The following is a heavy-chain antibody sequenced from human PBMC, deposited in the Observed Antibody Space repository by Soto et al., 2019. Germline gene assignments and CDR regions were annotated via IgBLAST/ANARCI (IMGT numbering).Heavy chain of an antibody. V-gene: IGHV3-48*04. CDR2: ISVSSADI. CDR3: SRGGAGSYWCSGRNNY. D-gene: IGHD3-10*01. Sequence: EVQLVESGGGLVQPGGSLRLSCAASGFSLSSYCMNWVRQAPGKGLEWISYISVSSADIHYADSVKGRFTISRDNGKNLVYRQMNSLRVEDTAVYYCSRGGAGSYWCSGRNNYWGQGTLVTVSS. CDR1: GFSLSSYC. J-gene: IGHJ4*02.